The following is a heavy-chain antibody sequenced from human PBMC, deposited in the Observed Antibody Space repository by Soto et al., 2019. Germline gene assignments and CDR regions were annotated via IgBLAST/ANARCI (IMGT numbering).Heavy chain of an antibody. D-gene: IGHD3-10*01. CDR2: IYWDDDK. CDR1: GFSLSTSGVG. CDR3: AHSDPYYYGSGSYSWFAP. Sequence: QITLKESGPTLVKPTQTLTLTCTFSGFSLSTSGVGVGWIRQPPGKALEWLALIYWDDDKRYSTSRKSRLTITKDTSKNQVVLTMPNMDPVDTATFYRAHSDPYYYGSGSYSWFAPWGQGTLVTVS. J-gene: IGHJ5*02. V-gene: IGHV2-5*02.